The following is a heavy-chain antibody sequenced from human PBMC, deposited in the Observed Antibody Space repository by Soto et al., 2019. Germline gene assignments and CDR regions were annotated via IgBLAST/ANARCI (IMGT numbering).Heavy chain of an antibody. CDR1: GGTFSSYA. J-gene: IGHJ3*02. CDR2: IIPIFGTA. CDR3: ARADYDRNAFDI. D-gene: IGHD3-22*01. V-gene: IGHV1-69*13. Sequence: SVKVSCKASGGTFSSYAISWVRQAPGQGLEWMGGIIPIFGTANYAQKFQGRVTITADESTSTAYMELSSLRSEDTAVYYCARADYDRNAFDIWGQGTMVTVSS.